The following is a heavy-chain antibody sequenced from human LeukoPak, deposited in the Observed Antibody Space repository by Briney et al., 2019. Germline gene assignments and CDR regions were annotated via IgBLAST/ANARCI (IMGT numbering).Heavy chain of an antibody. V-gene: IGHV3-23*01. CDR1: GFTFSNHA. CDR2: ISSSGSST. D-gene: IGHD1-26*01. J-gene: IGHJ6*03. Sequence: VQPGASMRLSCAASGFTFSNHAMSWVRQAPGKGLEWVSGISSSGSSTFFADHVKGRFTISRDNPKNSLYLQINSLQADDTAVYYCARRSPGSSSLFFYYMDVWGKGTTVTVSS. CDR3: ARRSPGSSSLFFYYMDV.